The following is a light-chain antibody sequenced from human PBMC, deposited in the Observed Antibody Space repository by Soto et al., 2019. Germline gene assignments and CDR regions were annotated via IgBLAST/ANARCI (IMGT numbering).Light chain of an antibody. V-gene: IGLV1-40*01. J-gene: IGLJ1*01. CDR2: GNS. CDR3: QSYDSSLNAHHV. Sequence: QSVLTQPPSVSGAPGQRVTISCTGSSSNIGATYDVQWYQQLPGTAPKLLIYGNSNRPSGVPDRFSGSKSGTSASLAITGLQDHDEADYSCQSYDSSLNAHHVFGPVTKVTLL. CDR1: SSNIGATYD.